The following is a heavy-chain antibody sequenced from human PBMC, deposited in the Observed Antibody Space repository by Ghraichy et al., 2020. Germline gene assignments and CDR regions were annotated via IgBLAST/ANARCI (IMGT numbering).Heavy chain of an antibody. J-gene: IGHJ4*02. V-gene: IGHV1-18*01. D-gene: IGHD2-15*01. CDR1: AYSFTSCG. CDR2: ISTKNGNP. CDR3: ARYRASICTCGSCPIDY. Sequence: ASVKVSCKASAYSFTSCGIRWVRQAPGKGLEWMGWISTKNGNPKHAQKFQGRVTMTTETSTSTAYLELRSLRSDETAVYYCARYRASICTCGSCPIDYWSQGTLVTVSS.